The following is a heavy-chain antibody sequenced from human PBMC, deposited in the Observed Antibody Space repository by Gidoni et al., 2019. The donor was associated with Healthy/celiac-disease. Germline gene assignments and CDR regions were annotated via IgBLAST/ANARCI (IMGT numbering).Heavy chain of an antibody. CDR1: GGSISSSSYY. D-gene: IGHD6-6*01. V-gene: IGHV4-39*01. CDR3: ARHAWGWEMDHSRAARAPYYYYYYGMDV. CDR2: IYYSGST. J-gene: IGHJ6*02. Sequence: QLQLQESGPGLVKPSETLSLTCTVSGGSISSSSYYWGWIRQPPGKGLEWIGSIYYSGSTYYNPSLKSRVTISVDTSKNQFSLKLSSVTAADTAVYYCARHAWGWEMDHSRAARAPYYYYYYGMDVWGQGTTVTVSS.